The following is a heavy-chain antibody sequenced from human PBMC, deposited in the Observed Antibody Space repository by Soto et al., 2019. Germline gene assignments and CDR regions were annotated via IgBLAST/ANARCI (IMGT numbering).Heavy chain of an antibody. V-gene: IGHV4-4*02. CDR2: IYHSGST. J-gene: IGHJ4*02. CDR3: ARQPNWCVDTAMVSCFDY. Sequence: QVQLQESGPGLVKPSGTLSLTCAVSGGSISSSNWWRWVRQPPGKGLEWIGEIYHSGSTNYNPSLKIRGTISVDKAKNPFSLKLSSVTAADTAVYYCARQPNWCVDTAMVSCFDYWGQGTLVTVSS. D-gene: IGHD5-18*01. CDR1: GGSISSSNW.